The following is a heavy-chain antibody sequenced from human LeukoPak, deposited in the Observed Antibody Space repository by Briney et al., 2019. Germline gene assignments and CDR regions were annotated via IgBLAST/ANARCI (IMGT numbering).Heavy chain of an antibody. V-gene: IGHV3-9*01. CDR1: GFTFSSYA. J-gene: IGHJ4*02. CDR2: ISWNSGSI. D-gene: IGHD4-17*01. Sequence: PGGSLRLSCAASGFTFSSYAMHWVRQAPGKGLEWVSGISWNSGSIGYADSVKGRFTISRDNAKNSLYLQMNSLRAEDTALYYCAKEPKSDYGDYPDWGQGTLVTVSS. CDR3: AKEPKSDYGDYPD.